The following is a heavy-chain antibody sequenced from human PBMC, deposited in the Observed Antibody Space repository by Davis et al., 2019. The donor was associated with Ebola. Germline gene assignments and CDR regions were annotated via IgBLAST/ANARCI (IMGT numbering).Heavy chain of an antibody. CDR2: IYWDDDK. V-gene: IGHV2-5*05. CDR3: AHRRGSGSPFDY. CDR1: GFSLSTSGVG. J-gene: IGHJ4*02. D-gene: IGHD3-10*01. Sequence: SGPTLVKPTQTLTLTCTFSGFSLSTSGVGVGWIRQPPGKALEWLALIYWDDDKRYGPSLKSRLTITKDTSKNQVVLTMTNMDPVDTATYYCAHRRGSGSPFDYWGQGTLVTVSS.